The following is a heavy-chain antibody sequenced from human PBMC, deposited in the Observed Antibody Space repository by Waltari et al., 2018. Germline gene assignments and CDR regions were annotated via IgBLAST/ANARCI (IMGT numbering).Heavy chain of an antibody. CDR1: GYTFTGYY. CDR2: INPNSGGT. J-gene: IGHJ6*02. D-gene: IGHD1-26*01. V-gene: IGHV1-2*02. Sequence: QVQLVQSGAEVKKPGASVKVSCKASGYTFTGYYMHWVRQAPGQGLEWMGWINPNSGGTNDAQKFQGRVTMTRDTSISTAYMELSRLRADDTAVYYCARDRHQVGAKATYGMDVWGQGTTVTVSS. CDR3: ARDRHQVGAKATYGMDV.